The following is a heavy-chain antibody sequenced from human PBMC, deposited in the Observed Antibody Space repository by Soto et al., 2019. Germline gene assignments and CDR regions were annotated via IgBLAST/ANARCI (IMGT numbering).Heavy chain of an antibody. CDR3: ERGRVAVAGTRWFDP. Sequence: SETLSLTCAVYGGSFSGYYWSWIRQPPGKGLEWIGEINHSGSTNYNPSLKSRVTISVDTSKNQYSLKLRSVTAAGTAVYYCERGRVAVAGTRWFDPWGQGTLVVFSS. CDR1: GGSFSGYY. J-gene: IGHJ5*02. CDR2: INHSGST. D-gene: IGHD6-19*01. V-gene: IGHV4-34*01.